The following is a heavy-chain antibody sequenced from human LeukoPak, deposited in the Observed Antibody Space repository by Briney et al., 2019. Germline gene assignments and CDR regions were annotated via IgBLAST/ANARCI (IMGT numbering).Heavy chain of an antibody. CDR3: AKDISSSWYYYGMDV. Sequence: GGSLRLSCAASGFTFSSYSMNWVRQAPGKGLEWVSSISSSSSYIYYADSVKGRFTISRDNAKNTLYLQMNSLRAEDTAVYYCAKDISSSWYYYGMDVWGQGTTVTVSS. CDR2: ISSSSSYI. V-gene: IGHV3-21*01. CDR1: GFTFSSYS. J-gene: IGHJ6*02. D-gene: IGHD6-13*01.